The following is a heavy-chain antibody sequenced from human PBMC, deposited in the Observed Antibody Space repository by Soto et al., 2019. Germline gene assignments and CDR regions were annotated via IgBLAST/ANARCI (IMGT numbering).Heavy chain of an antibody. CDR1: GGSISSGGYY. J-gene: IGHJ6*02. CDR2: IYYSGST. V-gene: IGHV4-31*01. CDR3: ARASGYDLYYYYGMDV. D-gene: IGHD5-12*01. Sequence: QVQLQESGPGLVKPSQTLSLTCTVSGGSISSGGYYWSWIRQHPGKGLEWIGYIYYSGSTYYNPSLKSLVTISVDTSKNQFSLKLSSVTAADTAMYYCARASGYDLYYYYGMDVWGQGTTVTVSS.